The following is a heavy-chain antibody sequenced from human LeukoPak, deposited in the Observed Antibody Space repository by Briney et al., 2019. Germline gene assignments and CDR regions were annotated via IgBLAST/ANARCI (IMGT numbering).Heavy chain of an antibody. Sequence: GGSLRLSCAASGFTFSSYGMHWVRQAPGKGLEWVAVIWYDGSNKYYADSVEGRFTISRDNSKNTLYLQMNSLRAEDTAVYYCARSPTCGDGCYFDYWGQGTLVTVSS. V-gene: IGHV3-33*01. CDR1: GFTFSSYG. D-gene: IGHD4-17*01. CDR3: ARSPTCGDGCYFDY. CDR2: IWYDGSNK. J-gene: IGHJ4*02.